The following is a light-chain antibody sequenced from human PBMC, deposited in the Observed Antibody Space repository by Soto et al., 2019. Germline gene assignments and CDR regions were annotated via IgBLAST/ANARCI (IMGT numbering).Light chain of an antibody. Sequence: QSVLTQPPSVSAAPGQKVTISCSGGSSNIGNNYVSWYQQLPGTAPKLLIYDNNKRPSGIPDRFSDSKSGTSATLGITGLQTGDEADYYCGTWDSSLSAVVFGGGTKLTVL. CDR3: GTWDSSLSAVV. J-gene: IGLJ2*01. CDR1: SSNIGNNY. CDR2: DNN. V-gene: IGLV1-51*01.